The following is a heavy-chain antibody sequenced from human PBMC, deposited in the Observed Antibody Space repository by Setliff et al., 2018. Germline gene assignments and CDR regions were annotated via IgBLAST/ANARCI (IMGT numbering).Heavy chain of an antibody. CDR2: INHSGST. CDR1: GYSISSGNY. D-gene: IGHD3-22*01. J-gene: IGHJ3*02. CDR3: ARDYYDSRGSYAFDI. V-gene: IGHV4-38-2*02. Sequence: PSETLSLTCTVSGYSISSGNYWSWIRQPPGKGLEWIGEINHSGSTNHNPSLKSRVTISVDTSKNQFSLNLSSVAAADTAMYYCARDYYDSRGSYAFDIWGQGTVVTVSS.